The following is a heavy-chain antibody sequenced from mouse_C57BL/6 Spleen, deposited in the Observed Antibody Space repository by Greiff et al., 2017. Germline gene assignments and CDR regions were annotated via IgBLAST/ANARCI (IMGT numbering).Heavy chain of an antibody. CDR1: GYAFTNYL. J-gene: IGHJ4*01. V-gene: IGHV1-54*01. Sequence: VMLVESGAELVRPGTSVKVSCKASGYAFTNYLIEWVKQRPGQGLEWIGVINPGSGGTNYNEKFKGKATLTADKSSSTAYMQLSSLTSEDSAVYFCATPGSRGYAMDYWGQGTSVTVSS. CDR3: ATPGSRGYAMDY. CDR2: INPGSGGT.